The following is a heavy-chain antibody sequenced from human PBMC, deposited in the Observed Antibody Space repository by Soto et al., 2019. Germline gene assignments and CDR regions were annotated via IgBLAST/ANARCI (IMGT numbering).Heavy chain of an antibody. V-gene: IGHV2-5*02. Sequence: QITLKESGPPLVKPTQPLTLTCTFSGFSLSTSGVGVGWIRQPPGKALEWLALIYWDDDKRYSPSLKSRLTLTKGTSENQLVLTMSHRDPVETATYYCAHRVPAGDQFGYWGQGPLVTVSS. CDR1: GFSLSTSGVG. CDR3: AHRVPAGDQFGY. D-gene: IGHD3-16*01. CDR2: IYWDDDK. J-gene: IGHJ4*02.